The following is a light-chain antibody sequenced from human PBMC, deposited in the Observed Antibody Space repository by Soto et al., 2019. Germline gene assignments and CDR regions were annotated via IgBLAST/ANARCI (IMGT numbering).Light chain of an antibody. J-gene: IGKJ2*01. CDR1: HKIDNH. Sequence: DIQMTQSPASLSASMGDRVTISCRASHKIDNHLTWYRQKAGKAPELLLYAAARLQSGVPSTFSGSGSGTDFTLIISNLQPEHFATYYCQQSYTSPYTFGRGTKLEI. CDR2: AAA. V-gene: IGKV1-39*01. CDR3: QQSYTSPYT.